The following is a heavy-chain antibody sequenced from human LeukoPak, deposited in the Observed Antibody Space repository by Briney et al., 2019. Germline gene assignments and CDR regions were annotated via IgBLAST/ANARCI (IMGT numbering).Heavy chain of an antibody. Sequence: GGSLRLSCAASGFTFSNYAMTWVRQAPGRGLEWVSTISTSGGTIYYADSVEGRFTISRDNSRNTLYLQMNSLRAEDTALYFCAKVGPVVVTAFRGLFDYWGQGTLVTVSS. CDR2: ISTSGGTI. CDR3: AKVGPVVVTAFRGLFDY. J-gene: IGHJ4*02. D-gene: IGHD2-21*02. CDR1: GFTFSNYA. V-gene: IGHV3-23*01.